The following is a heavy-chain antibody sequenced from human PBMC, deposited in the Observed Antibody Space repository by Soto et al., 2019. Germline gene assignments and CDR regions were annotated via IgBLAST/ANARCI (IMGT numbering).Heavy chain of an antibody. V-gene: IGHV3-11*06. D-gene: IGHD3-10*01. Sequence: SGGSLRLSCAASGFTFSDYYMSWIRQAPGKGLEWVSYISSSSSYTNYADSVKGRFTISRDNAKNSLYLQMNSLRAEDTAVYYRARDRRDYYGSGSYERSYYYYYGMDVWGQGTTVTVSS. CDR2: ISSSSSYT. CDR3: ARDRRDYYGSGSYERSYYYYYGMDV. CDR1: GFTFSDYY. J-gene: IGHJ6*02.